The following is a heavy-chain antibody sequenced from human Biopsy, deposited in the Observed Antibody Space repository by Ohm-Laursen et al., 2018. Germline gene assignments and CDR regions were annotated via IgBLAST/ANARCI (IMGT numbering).Heavy chain of an antibody. D-gene: IGHD4-23*01. Sequence: TQTLTCTVSGGSVSSGGFYWSWIRQHPGKGLEWIGYIYYSGTTYYNPSLKSLVTISVDTSKNQFSLKLNSVTAADTAVYYCARRPYGGTRYWYFDLWGRGTLVTVSS. CDR2: IYYSGTT. CDR1: GGSVSSGGFY. CDR3: ARRPYGGTRYWYFDL. J-gene: IGHJ2*01. V-gene: IGHV4-31*01.